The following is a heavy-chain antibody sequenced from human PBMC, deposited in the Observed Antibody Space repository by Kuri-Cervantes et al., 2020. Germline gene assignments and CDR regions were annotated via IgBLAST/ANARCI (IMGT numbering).Heavy chain of an antibody. D-gene: IGHD6-19*01. V-gene: IGHV3-33*01. CDR2: IGFDGHNE. J-gene: IGHJ4*02. Sequence: GGSLRLSCAASGFTFSSYGMHWVRQAPGKGLEWVAVIGFDGHNEDYADSVKGRFTISRDNSKSMLYLQMNSLRAEDTAVYYCASIYGYSTGEGGFWGQGTLVTVSS. CDR1: GFTFSSYG. CDR3: ASIYGYSTGEGGF.